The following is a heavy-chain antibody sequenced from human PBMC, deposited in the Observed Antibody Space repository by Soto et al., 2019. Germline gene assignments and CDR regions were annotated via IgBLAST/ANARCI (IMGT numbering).Heavy chain of an antibody. D-gene: IGHD3-3*01. CDR1: GGTFSSYA. Sequence: ASVKVSCKASGGTFSSYAISWVRQAPGQGLEWMGGIIPIFGTANYAQKFQGRVTITADESTGTAYMELSSLRSEDTAVYYCARVPGPYYDFWSGYPPFDPWGQGTLVTVSS. V-gene: IGHV1-69*13. CDR3: ARVPGPYYDFWSGYPPFDP. CDR2: IIPIFGTA. J-gene: IGHJ5*02.